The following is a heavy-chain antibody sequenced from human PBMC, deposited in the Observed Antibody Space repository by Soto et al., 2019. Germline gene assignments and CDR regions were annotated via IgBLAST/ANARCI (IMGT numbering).Heavy chain of an antibody. D-gene: IGHD3-9*01. CDR3: ARFWPPPYSDALTDYTDAFCY. J-gene: IGHJ4*02. CDR1: GGSFSGYY. CDR2: INHSGST. Sequence: SETLSLTCAVYGGSFSGYYWSWIRQPPGKGLEWIGEINHSGSTNYNPSLKSRVTISVDTSKNQFSLKLSSVTAADTAVYYCARFWPPPYSDALTDYTDAFCYWGQGTLVTVSS. V-gene: IGHV4-34*01.